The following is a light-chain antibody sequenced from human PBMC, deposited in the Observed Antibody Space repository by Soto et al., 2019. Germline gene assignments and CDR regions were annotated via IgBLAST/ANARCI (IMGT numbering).Light chain of an antibody. CDR2: DVT. Sequence: ALTQPRSVSGSPGQSVTISCTGTSSDVGAYNYVSWYQQHPGKAPKLMISDVTKRPSGVPDRFSGSKSGNTASLTISGLQAEDEADYFCCSYAGTYTYVFGTGTNVTVL. CDR3: CSYAGTYTYV. J-gene: IGLJ1*01. V-gene: IGLV2-11*01. CDR1: SSDVGAYNY.